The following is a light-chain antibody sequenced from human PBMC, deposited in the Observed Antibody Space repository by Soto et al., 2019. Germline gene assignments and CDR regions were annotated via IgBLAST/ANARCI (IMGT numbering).Light chain of an antibody. CDR2: VNSDGSH. V-gene: IGLV4-69*01. CDR1: SGHSSNT. J-gene: IGLJ2*01. CDR3: QTWGTGIS. Sequence: QLVLTQSPSASASLGASVKLTCTLSSGHSSNTIAWHQQQPEKGPRYLMKVNSDGSHSKGDEIPDRFSGSSSGAERYLTISRLQSADEADYYCQTWGTGISFGGGTKLTVL.